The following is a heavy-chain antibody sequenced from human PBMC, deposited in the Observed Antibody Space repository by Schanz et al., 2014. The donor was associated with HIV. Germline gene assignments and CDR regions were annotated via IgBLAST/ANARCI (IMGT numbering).Heavy chain of an antibody. D-gene: IGHD6-19*01. Sequence: QVQLVESGGGVVQPGRSLRLSCAASGFTFSNYGMHWVRQAPGKGLEWVAIIWYDGSNRYYADSVKGRFTISRDNSKNTVSLQMNSLRSEDTAVYYCVRDAGAQWLDGDNWFDPWGQGTLVTV. J-gene: IGHJ5*02. CDR2: IWYDGSNR. CDR3: VRDAGAQWLDGDNWFDP. CDR1: GFTFSNYG. V-gene: IGHV3-33*01.